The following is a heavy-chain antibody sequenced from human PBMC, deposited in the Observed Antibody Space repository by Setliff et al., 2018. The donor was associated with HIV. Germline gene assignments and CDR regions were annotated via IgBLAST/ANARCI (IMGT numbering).Heavy chain of an antibody. CDR3: ARGRGTVGDCITTSCSDLDY. Sequence: SVKVSCKASGGTFSSYAISWVRQAPGQGLEWMGRIIPIFGTANYAQNFQGRVTITADKSTNTAYMELSSLSSEDTAVYYCARGRGTVGDCITTSCSDLDYWGQGTLVTVSS. CDR2: IIPIFGTA. V-gene: IGHV1-69*06. D-gene: IGHD2-2*01. CDR1: GGTFSSYA. J-gene: IGHJ4*02.